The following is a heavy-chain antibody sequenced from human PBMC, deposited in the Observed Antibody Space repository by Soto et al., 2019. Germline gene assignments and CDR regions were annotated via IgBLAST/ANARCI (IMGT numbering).Heavy chain of an antibody. V-gene: IGHV5-51*01. Sequence: VESLKISCKGSGYSFTTCWIGWGRQMPGKGLEWMGIIYLGDSDTRYSPSFQGQVTISADESISTAYLQWGSLKASDTAMYYCARPSSKALAAPYYFDYWGQGTLVTVSS. CDR1: GYSFTTCW. CDR3: ARPSSKALAAPYYFDY. J-gene: IGHJ4*02. D-gene: IGHD6-19*01. CDR2: IYLGDSDT.